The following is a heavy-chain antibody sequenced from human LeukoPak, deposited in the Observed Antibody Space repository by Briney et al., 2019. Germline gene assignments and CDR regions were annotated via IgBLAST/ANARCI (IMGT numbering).Heavy chain of an antibody. Sequence: PGGSLRLSCAASGFTFSSYAMHWVRQAPGKGLEWVAVISYDGSNKYYADSVKGRFTISRDNSKNTLYLQMNSLRAEDTAVYYCARDRRRYSSSWDWFDPWGQGTLVTVSS. D-gene: IGHD6-13*01. CDR2: ISYDGSNK. V-gene: IGHV3-30*04. J-gene: IGHJ5*02. CDR3: ARDRRRYSSSWDWFDP. CDR1: GFTFSSYA.